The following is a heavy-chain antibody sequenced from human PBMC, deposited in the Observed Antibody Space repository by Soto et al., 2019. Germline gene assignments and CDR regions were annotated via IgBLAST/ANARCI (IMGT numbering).Heavy chain of an antibody. CDR2: IIPVFGTA. V-gene: IGHV1-69*01. D-gene: IGHD1-26*01. CDR3: ARDRWGSYSFDS. CDR1: GGVFRNYA. Sequence: QVQLVQSGAEVKKPGSSVKVSCTASGGVFRNYAINWVRRAPGQGLEWMGGIIPVFGTADYPQKFQGRVTITADESTTTAYMELTSLKTEDTAVYFCARDRWGSYSFDSWGQGTLVTVAS. J-gene: IGHJ5*01.